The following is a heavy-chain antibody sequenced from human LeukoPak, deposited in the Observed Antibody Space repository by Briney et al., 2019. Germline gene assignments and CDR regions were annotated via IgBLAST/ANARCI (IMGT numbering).Heavy chain of an antibody. D-gene: IGHD3-22*01. Sequence: GGSLRLSCAAFGFTFSSYGMHWVRQAPGKGLEWVAFIRHDGSYQQYADSVKGRFTVSRDNSKDMVYLQMNSLRTEDTAVYYCAKNRDTSDYPRDFDFWGQGTLVTVSS. CDR3: AKNRDTSDYPRDFDF. CDR1: GFTFSSYG. V-gene: IGHV3-30*02. J-gene: IGHJ4*02. CDR2: IRHDGSYQ.